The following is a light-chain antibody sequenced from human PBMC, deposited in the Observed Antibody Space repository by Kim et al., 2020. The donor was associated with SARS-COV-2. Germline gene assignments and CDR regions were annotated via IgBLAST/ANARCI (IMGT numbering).Light chain of an antibody. CDR3: QQLNSYPQT. J-gene: IGKJ2*01. CDR2: AAS. Sequence: SASVRDRVTITCRASQGISSYLAWYQQYPGKAPKLLIHAASTLQSGVPSMFSRSGSGTDFTLTISSLQPEYFATYYCQQLNSYPQTFGQGTKLEI. CDR1: QGISSY. V-gene: IGKV1-9*01.